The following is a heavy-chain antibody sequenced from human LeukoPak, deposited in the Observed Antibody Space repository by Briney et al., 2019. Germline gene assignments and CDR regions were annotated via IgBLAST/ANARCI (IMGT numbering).Heavy chain of an antibody. D-gene: IGHD3-10*01. CDR3: ANAPTYNYDSGTYYKD. CDR1: GFTFSSYA. CDR2: ISGGNFNT. V-gene: IGHV3-23*01. J-gene: IGHJ4*02. Sequence: GGSLRLSCAASGFTFSSYAMSWVRQAPGKGLEWVSAISGGNFNTYYADSVKGRFTISRDNSKNTVYLQMNSLRAEDTAAYYCANAPTYNYDSGTYYKDWGQGTLVTVSS.